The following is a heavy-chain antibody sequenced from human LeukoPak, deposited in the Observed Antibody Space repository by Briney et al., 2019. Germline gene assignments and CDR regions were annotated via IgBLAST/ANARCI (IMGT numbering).Heavy chain of an antibody. Sequence: PGGSLRLSCAASGFTFSRYWMHWVRRAPGKGLVWVSRISTDGSSTSYVDSVKGRFTISRDNAKNTLYLQMNSLRAEDTAVYYCARVTAVAGTSVGVDAWGQGILVTVS. CDR1: GFTFSRYW. J-gene: IGHJ4*02. CDR2: ISTDGSST. CDR3: ARVTAVAGTSVGVDA. V-gene: IGHV3-74*01. D-gene: IGHD6-19*01.